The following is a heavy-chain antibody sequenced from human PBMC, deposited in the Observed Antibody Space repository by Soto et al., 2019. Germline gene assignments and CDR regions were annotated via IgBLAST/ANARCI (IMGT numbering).Heavy chain of an antibody. CDR3: AKGDYYYYMDV. CDR2: ISSSRGTI. V-gene: IGHV3-48*01. Sequence: GGSLRLSCAASGFTLSSYSMNWVRQAPGKGLEWVSHISSSRGTIYYTDSVKGRFTISRDNAKNSLYLQMDTLRAEDTAVYFCAKGDYYYYMDVWGERTTVTVSS. J-gene: IGHJ6*03. CDR1: GFTLSSYS.